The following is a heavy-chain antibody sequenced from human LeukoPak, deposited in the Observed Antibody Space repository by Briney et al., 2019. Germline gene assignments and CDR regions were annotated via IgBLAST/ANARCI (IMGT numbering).Heavy chain of an antibody. Sequence: SQTLSLTCTVSGGSISSGGYYWSWIRQHPGKGLEWIGYIYYSGSTYYDPSLKSRVTISVDTSKNQFSLKLSSVTAADTAVYYCARANSSGWYYFDYWGQGTLVTVSS. J-gene: IGHJ4*02. CDR1: GGSISSGGYY. CDR2: IYYSGST. V-gene: IGHV4-31*03. CDR3: ARANSSGWYYFDY. D-gene: IGHD6-19*01.